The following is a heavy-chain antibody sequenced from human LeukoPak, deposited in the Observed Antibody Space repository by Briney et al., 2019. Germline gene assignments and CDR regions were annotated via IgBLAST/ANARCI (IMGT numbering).Heavy chain of an antibody. CDR2: TSGTGYNT. CDR1: GYTFSAYG. J-gene: IGHJ4*02. CDR3: ARSQCPDSTSCYYFFYFDF. D-gene: IGHD2-2*01. Sequence: ASVKVSCKASGYTFSAYGITWVRQAPGQGLEWMAWTSGTGYNTDYTQRFQGRVSVTTDTSTSTAFLEVRSLGSEDTAIYYCARSQCPDSTSCYYFFYFDFWGQGTPVTVSS. V-gene: IGHV1-18*01.